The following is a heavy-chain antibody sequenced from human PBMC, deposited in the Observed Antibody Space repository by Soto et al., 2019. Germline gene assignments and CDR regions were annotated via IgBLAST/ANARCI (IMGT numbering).Heavy chain of an antibody. CDR2: ISSSSSYI. CDR1: GFTFSSYS. Sequence: GGSLRLSCAPSGFTFSSYSMNWVRQAPGKGLEWVSSISSSSSYIYYADSVNGRFTISRDNAKNSLYLQMNSLRAEDTAVYYWAREYTVVTHTAGYWCDGTLVTVSS. J-gene: IGHJ4*01. D-gene: IGHD2-15*01. V-gene: IGHV3-21*01. CDR3: AREYTVVTHTAGY.